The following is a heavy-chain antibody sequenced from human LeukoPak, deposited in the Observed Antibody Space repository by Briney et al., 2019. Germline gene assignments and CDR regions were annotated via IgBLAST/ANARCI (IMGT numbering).Heavy chain of an antibody. D-gene: IGHD5-18*01. J-gene: IGHJ3*02. CDR1: GGSISSSSYY. Sequence: SETLSLTCTVSGGSISSSSYYWGWIRQPPGKGLEWIGSIYYSGSTYYNPSLKSRVTISVDTSKNQFSLKLSSVTAADTAVYYCASHFSGYSYGARADDAFDIWGQGTMVTVSS. V-gene: IGHV4-39*01. CDR2: IYYSGST. CDR3: ASHFSGYSYGARADDAFDI.